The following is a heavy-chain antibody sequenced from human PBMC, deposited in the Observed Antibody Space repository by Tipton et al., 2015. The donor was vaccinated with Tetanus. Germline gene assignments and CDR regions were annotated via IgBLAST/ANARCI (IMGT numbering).Heavy chain of an antibody. J-gene: IGHJ4*02. D-gene: IGHD5-12*01. Sequence: TLSLTCAVYGGSFSGHYWSWMRQPPGKGLEWIGEVHHSGSTKYNPSLKSRVTILADTSKDQFSLRLSSVTAADTALYYCTRDSGSGYVGDFWGQGTLVTVSS. CDR2: VHHSGST. V-gene: IGHV4-34*01. CDR3: TRDSGSGYVGDF. CDR1: GGSFSGHY.